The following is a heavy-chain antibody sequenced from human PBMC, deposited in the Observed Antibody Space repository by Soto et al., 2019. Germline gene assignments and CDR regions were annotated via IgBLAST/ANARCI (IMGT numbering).Heavy chain of an antibody. J-gene: IGHJ4*02. V-gene: IGHV1-46*01. CDR1: GYTFTSYY. Sequence: ASVKVYCKASGYTFTSYYMHWVRQAPGQGLEWMGIINPSGGSTSYAQKFQGRVTMTRDTSTSTVYMELGSLRSEDTAVYYCARGQLLLRGGFDYWGQGTLVTVS. D-gene: IGHD2-15*01. CDR3: ARGQLLLRGGFDY. CDR2: INPSGGST.